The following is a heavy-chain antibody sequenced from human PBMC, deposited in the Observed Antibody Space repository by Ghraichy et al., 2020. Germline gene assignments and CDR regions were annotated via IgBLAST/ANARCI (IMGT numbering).Heavy chain of an antibody. D-gene: IGHD1-1*01. J-gene: IGHJ4*02. V-gene: IGHV4-39*01. CDR1: GGSISTNNYY. Sequence: SETLSLTCTVSGGSISTNNYYWGWIRQPPGKGLEWIGSMFYSGSTHYTPSLKSRVTISGDTSKNQFSLKLSSVTAADTAVYYCAGQSGWQNGRYYFDYWGQGTLVTVSS. CDR3: AGQSGWQNGRYYFDY. CDR2: MFYSGST.